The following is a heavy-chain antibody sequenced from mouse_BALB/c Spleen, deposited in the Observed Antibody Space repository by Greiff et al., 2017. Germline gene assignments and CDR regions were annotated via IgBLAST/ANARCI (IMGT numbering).Heavy chain of an antibody. D-gene: IGHD1-1*01. CDR2: IRDGGSYN. J-gene: IGHJ4*01. CDR1: GFTFSDYY. V-gene: IGHV5-4*02. Sequence: EVMLVESGGGLVKPGGSLTLSCAVSGFTFSDYYMYWVRQTPEKRLEWVATIRDGGSYNYYPDSVNGRFTIYGDTAKNILYLQMSRLNSEDTVMYYGAGGCYRGAMDYWGQGTSLTVSS. CDR3: AGGCYRGAMDY.